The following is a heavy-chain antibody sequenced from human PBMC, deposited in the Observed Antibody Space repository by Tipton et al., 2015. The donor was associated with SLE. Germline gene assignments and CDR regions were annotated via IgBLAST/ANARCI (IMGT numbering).Heavy chain of an antibody. D-gene: IGHD5-24*01. J-gene: IGHJ4*02. CDR3: ARVPPQLGFDY. CDR2: MNPNSGNT. Sequence: QLVQSGAEVKKPGASVKVSCKASGYTFTSFDINWVRQATGQGLEWMGWMNPNSGNTAYAQKFQGRVTMTRDTSISTAYMELSSLGSEVTAVYYGARVPPQLGFDYWGQGTLVTVSS. V-gene: IGHV1-8*01. CDR1: GYTFTSFD.